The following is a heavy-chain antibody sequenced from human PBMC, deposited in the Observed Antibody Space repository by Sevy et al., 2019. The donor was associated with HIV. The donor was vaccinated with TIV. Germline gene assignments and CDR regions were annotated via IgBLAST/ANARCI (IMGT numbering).Heavy chain of an antibody. J-gene: IGHJ5*02. CDR3: ARDRREYYYDSSGYYHQYNWFDP. CDR2: IYSGGST. D-gene: IGHD3-22*01. Sequence: GGSLRLSCAASVFTVSSNYMSWVRQAPGKGLEWVSVIYSGGSTYYADSVKGRFTISRDNSKNTLYLQMNSLRAEDTAVYYCARDRREYYYDSSGYYHQYNWFDPWGQGTLVTVSS. CDR1: VFTVSSNY. V-gene: IGHV3-53*01.